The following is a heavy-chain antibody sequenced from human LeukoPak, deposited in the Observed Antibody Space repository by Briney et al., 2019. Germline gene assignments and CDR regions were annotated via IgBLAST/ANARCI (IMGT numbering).Heavy chain of an antibody. CDR2: INPNSGGT. CDR3: ARSGDFWSGYHWFDP. CDR1: GYTFTGYY. Sequence: ASVKVSCKASGYTFTGYYMHWVRQAPGQGLEWMGWINPNSGGTNYAQKFLGRVTMTRDTSISTAYMELSRLRSDDTAVYYCARSGDFWSGYHWFDPWGQGTLVTVSS. V-gene: IGHV1-2*02. D-gene: IGHD3-3*01. J-gene: IGHJ5*02.